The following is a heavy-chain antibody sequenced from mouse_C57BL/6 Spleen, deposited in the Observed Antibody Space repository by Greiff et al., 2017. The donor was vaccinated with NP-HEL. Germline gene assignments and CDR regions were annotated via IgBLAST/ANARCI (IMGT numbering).Heavy chain of an antibody. CDR1: GFTFSSYA. CDR2: ISDGGSYT. CDR3: ARAATAPDY. Sequence: EVQGVESGGGLVKPGGSLKLSCAASGFTFSSYAMSWVRQTPEKRLEWVATISDGGSYTYYPDNVTGRFTISRDNAKNNLYLQMSHLKSEDTAMYYCARAATAPDYWGQGTTLTVSS. J-gene: IGHJ2*01. V-gene: IGHV5-4*01. D-gene: IGHD1-2*01.